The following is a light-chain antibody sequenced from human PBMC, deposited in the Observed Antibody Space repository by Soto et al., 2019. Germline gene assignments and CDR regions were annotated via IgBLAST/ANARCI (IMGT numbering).Light chain of an antibody. J-gene: IGLJ1*01. CDR1: HNDIGTYDY. CDR2: GVT. Sequence: QSALTQPTSVSGSPGQSITISCTGNHNDIGTYDYVSWYQQHPGRAPRLLIYGVTTRPSGISDRFSASKSGLTASLTISGLQPEDEADYYCSSFTSYRIYVFGPGTKLTVL. CDR3: SSFTSYRIYV. V-gene: IGLV2-14*03.